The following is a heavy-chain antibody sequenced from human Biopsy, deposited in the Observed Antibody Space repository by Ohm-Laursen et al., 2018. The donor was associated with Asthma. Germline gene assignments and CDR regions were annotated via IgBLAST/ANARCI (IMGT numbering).Heavy chain of an antibody. J-gene: IGHJ4*02. D-gene: IGHD7-27*01. CDR3: ARHWDWGSFFDY. V-gene: IGHV4-30-2*01. CDR1: GDSINSGGFS. Sequence: TLSLTCAVSGDSINSGGFSWDWNRQPPGEGPGGVAYLFHSGTPYYNPSLKSRVTISVDRSKRQFSLKVNSVTAADTAVYYCARHWDWGSFFDYWGQGTPVTVSS. CDR2: LFHSGTP.